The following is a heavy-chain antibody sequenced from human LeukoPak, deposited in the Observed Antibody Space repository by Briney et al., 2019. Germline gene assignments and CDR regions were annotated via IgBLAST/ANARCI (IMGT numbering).Heavy chain of an antibody. CDR3: AKDGAWLRFDD. CDR2: ISPGGPT. D-gene: IGHD5-12*01. J-gene: IGHJ4*02. V-gene: IGHV3-23*01. CDR1: GFPFSSHG. Sequence: GGSLRLSCAGSGFPFSSHGMNWVRQAPGKGLEWVSGISPGGPTYYADSVEGRFTISRDDSKNTLYLQMRNLRADDTAVYYCAKDGAWLRFDDWGQGILVTVSS.